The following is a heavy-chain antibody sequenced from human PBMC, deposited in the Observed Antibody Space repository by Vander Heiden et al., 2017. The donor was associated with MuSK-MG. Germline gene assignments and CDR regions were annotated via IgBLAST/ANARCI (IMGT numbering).Heavy chain of an antibody. D-gene: IGHD3-22*01. Sequence: QVQLQESGPGLVKPSETLSLTCAVSGYSISSGYYWGWIRQPPGKGLEWIGSIYHSGSTYYNPSLKRRVTISVDTSKNQFSLKMSSVTAADTAVYYCARTYYYDSSGYMNAFDIWGQGTMVTVSS. CDR3: ARTYYYDSSGYMNAFDI. V-gene: IGHV4-38-2*01. CDR1: GYSISSGYY. CDR2: IYHSGST. J-gene: IGHJ3*02.